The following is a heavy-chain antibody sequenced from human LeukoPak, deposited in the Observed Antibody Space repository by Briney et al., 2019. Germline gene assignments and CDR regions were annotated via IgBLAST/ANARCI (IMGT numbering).Heavy chain of an antibody. D-gene: IGHD4-17*01. Sequence: ASETLSLTCTVSGGSISSGSYYWSWIRQPAGKGLEWIGRIYTSGSTNYNPSLKSRVTISVDTSKNQFSLELSSVTAADTAVYYCARVRLYGDYGDYWGQGTLVTVSS. CDR2: IYTSGST. CDR1: GGSISSGSYY. V-gene: IGHV4-61*02. J-gene: IGHJ4*02. CDR3: ARVRLYGDYGDY.